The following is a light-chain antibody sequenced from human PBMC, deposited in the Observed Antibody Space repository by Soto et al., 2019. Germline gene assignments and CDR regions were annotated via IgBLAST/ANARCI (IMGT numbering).Light chain of an antibody. V-gene: IGKV1-5*01. J-gene: IGKJ1*01. Sequence: DIQMTQSPSTLSASVGDRVTITCRASQSISSWLAWYQQKPGKAPKXLIYAASSLQSGVPSRFSGSGSGTEFTLTISSLQPDDFATYYCQQYNSYWTFGQGTKVDIK. CDR3: QQYNSYWT. CDR1: QSISSW. CDR2: AAS.